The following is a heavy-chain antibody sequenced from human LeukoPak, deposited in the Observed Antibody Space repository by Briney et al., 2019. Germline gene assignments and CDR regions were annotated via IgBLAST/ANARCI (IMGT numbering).Heavy chain of an antibody. CDR2: INHSGST. CDR3: ARGPYYYDSSGYLHFDY. CDR1: GGSFSGYY. V-gene: IGHV4-34*01. D-gene: IGHD3-22*01. J-gene: IGHJ4*02. Sequence: SETLSLTCAVYGGSFSGYYWSWIRQPPGKGLEWIGEINHSGSTNYNPSLKSRVTISVDTSKNQFSLKLSSVTAAVTAVYYCARGPYYYDSSGYLHFDYWGQGTLVTVSS.